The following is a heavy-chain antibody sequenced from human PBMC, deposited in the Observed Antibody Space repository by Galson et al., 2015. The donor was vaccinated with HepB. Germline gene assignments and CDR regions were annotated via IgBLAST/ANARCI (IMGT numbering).Heavy chain of an antibody. V-gene: IGHV4-39*01. Sequence: ETLSLTCAVSGGSIRSNTYYWVWIRQPPEKGLEWIGSIYYSGTTYYNPSLKSRVTISVDTSKNQFSLRMTSVTAAETAVYYCARLSSPPHGLPTPYQYHGLDVWGQGTTVTVSS. CDR3: ARLSSPPHGLPTPYQYHGLDV. J-gene: IGHJ6*02. CDR2: IYYSGTT. CDR1: GGSIRSNTYY. D-gene: IGHD2-15*01.